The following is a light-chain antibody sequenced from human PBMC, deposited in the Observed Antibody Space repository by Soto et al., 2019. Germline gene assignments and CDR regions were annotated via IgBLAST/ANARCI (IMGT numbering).Light chain of an antibody. CDR1: QSVSSH. V-gene: IGKV3-15*01. CDR3: QQYDNWPIT. CDR2: DAS. J-gene: IGKJ5*01. Sequence: SVMTQSPATLSVPQGERATLSCRASQSVSSHLAWYQQKPGQAPRLLIYDASSRATDIPGRFSGSGSGTEFTLTISGLQSEDFAIYYCQQYDNWPITFGQGTRLEIK.